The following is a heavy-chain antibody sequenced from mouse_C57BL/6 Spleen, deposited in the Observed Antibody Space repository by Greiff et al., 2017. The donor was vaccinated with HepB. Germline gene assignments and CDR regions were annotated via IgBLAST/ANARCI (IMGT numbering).Heavy chain of an antibody. V-gene: IGHV1-82*01. CDR1: GYAFSSSW. CDR3: AREGPYHYYLDY. CDR2: IYPGDGDT. J-gene: IGHJ2*01. Sequence: VHLVESGPELVKPGASVKISCKASGYAFSSSWMNWVKQRPGKGLEWIGRIYPGDGDTNYNGKFKGKATLTADKSSSTAYMQLSSLTSEDSAVYFGAREGPYHYYLDYWGQGTTLTVSS.